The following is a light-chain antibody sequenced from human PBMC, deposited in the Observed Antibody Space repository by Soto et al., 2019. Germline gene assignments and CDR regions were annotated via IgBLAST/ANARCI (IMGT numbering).Light chain of an antibody. J-gene: IGLJ1*01. Sequence: QSALTQPPSASGSPGQSVTISCTGTSSDVGGYNYVSWYQQYPGKVPKLMVYEVNKRPSGVPDRFSGSKSGHTSALTVSVLQAYDEDDYYFTSYAGVNNVFGTGTKVSVL. CDR2: EVN. CDR3: TSYAGVNNV. CDR1: SSDVGGYNY. V-gene: IGLV2-8*01.